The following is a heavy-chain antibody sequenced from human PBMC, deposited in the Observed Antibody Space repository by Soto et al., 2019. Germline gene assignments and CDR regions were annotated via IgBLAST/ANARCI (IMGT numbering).Heavy chain of an antibody. CDR1: GFTFSSYG. V-gene: IGHV3-33*01. J-gene: IGHJ4*02. CDR3: ARDPSHQFFDH. CDR2: IWYDGSNK. Sequence: VQLVESGGGVVQPGRSLRLSCAASGFTFSSYGMHWVRQAPGKGLEWVAVIWYDGSNKYYADSVKGRFTISRDNSKNTLYLQMNSLRAEDTTVYYCARDPSHQFFDHWGQGTLVTVSS. D-gene: IGHD2-2*01.